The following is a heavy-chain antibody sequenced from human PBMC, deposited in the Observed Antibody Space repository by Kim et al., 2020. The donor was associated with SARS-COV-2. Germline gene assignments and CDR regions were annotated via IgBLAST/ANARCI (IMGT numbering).Heavy chain of an antibody. Sequence: GGSLRLSCAASGFTFSSYAMSWVRQAPGKGLEWVSAISGSGGSTYYADSVKGRFTISRDNSKNTLYLQMNSLRAEDTAVYYCAKDLSGDYVVASNDYWGQGTLVTVSS. D-gene: IGHD4-17*01. CDR2: ISGSGGST. V-gene: IGHV3-23*01. CDR1: GFTFSSYA. J-gene: IGHJ4*02. CDR3: AKDLSGDYVVASNDY.